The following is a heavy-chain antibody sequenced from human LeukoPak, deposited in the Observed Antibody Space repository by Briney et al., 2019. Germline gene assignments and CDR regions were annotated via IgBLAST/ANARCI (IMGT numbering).Heavy chain of an antibody. CDR3: ARRATVTRSLDY. J-gene: IGHJ4*02. CDR1: GGSISSYY. Sequence: PSETLSLTCTVSGGSISSYYWSWVRQPPGKGLEWIGYIYYSGSTNYNPSLKSQVTISVNTSKNQFSLKLSSVTAADTAVYYCARRATVTRSLDYWGQGTLVTVSS. D-gene: IGHD4-17*01. V-gene: IGHV4-59*08. CDR2: IYYSGST.